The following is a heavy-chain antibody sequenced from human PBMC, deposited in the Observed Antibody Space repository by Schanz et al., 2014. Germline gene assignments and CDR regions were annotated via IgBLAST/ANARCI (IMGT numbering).Heavy chain of an antibody. CDR1: GYSFNLFG. CDR3: AREVERSRIRNFDS. CDR2: ISAYNGNM. J-gene: IGHJ4*02. D-gene: IGHD3-3*01. V-gene: IGHV1-18*04. Sequence: QVQLVQSGAEVKKPGASVKVSCKTSGYSFNLFGVSWVRQAPGQGLEWMGWISAYNGNMNYAPKCKGRVTMTTDTSTSSADMELTSLTYDDTVVYYCAREVERSRIRNFDSWGQGTLVTVSS.